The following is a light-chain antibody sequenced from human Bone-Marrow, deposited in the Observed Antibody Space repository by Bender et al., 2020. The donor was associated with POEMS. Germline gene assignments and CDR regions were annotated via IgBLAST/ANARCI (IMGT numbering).Light chain of an antibody. V-gene: IGLV1-40*01. CDR3: AAWDDSLSGLV. J-gene: IGLJ2*01. CDR2: GYN. CDR1: SSNTGSGYD. Sequence: QSVLTQPPSVSGAPGQRVTISCTGSSSNTGSGYDINWYQHLPGTAPKLLIYGYNNRPSGVPDRFSGSKSGTSASLAITGLQAEDEGDYYCAAWDDSLSGLVFGGGTKLTVL.